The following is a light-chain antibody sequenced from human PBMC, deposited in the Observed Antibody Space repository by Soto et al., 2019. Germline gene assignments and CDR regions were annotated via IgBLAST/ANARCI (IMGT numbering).Light chain of an antibody. J-gene: IGKJ4*01. Sequence: DIQMTQPPSALFASVGDIVTITFRASQSITNYLIWYQHKPGQAPNLLIYAASTLQAGFPSRFRGSGSGTDFTLTISSRQPEEFATYFCQQSNSSPPTFGGGTKV. CDR1: QSITNY. V-gene: IGKV1-39*01. CDR3: QQSNSSPPT. CDR2: AAS.